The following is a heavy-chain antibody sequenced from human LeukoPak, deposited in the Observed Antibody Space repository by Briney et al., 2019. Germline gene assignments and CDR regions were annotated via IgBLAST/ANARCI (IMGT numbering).Heavy chain of an antibody. D-gene: IGHD3-9*01. J-gene: IGHJ4*02. V-gene: IGHV4-4*02. CDR2: IHHGGST. CDR3: ARKSATDYYETDY. CDR1: GDSINNNIW. Sequence: SGTLSLTCAVSGDSINNNIWWTWVRRPPGKGLEWIGEIHHGGSTNYKPSLKSRVTISVRKSKHQFSLKLTSVTAADTAIYYCARKSATDYYETDYWGQGALVTVSS.